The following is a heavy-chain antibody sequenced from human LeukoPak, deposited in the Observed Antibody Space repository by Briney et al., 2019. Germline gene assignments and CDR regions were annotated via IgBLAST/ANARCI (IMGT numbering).Heavy chain of an antibody. V-gene: IGHV3-30*02. D-gene: IGHD6-13*01. CDR3: AKDIPGIAAAGTSWGYFDL. CDR1: GFTFSSYG. Sequence: GGSLRLSCAASGFTFSSYGMHWVRQAPGKGLEWVAFIRYDGSNKYYADSVEGRFTISRDNPKNTLYLQMNSLRAEDTAVYYCAKDIPGIAAAGTSWGYFDLWGRGTLVTVSS. CDR2: IRYDGSNK. J-gene: IGHJ2*01.